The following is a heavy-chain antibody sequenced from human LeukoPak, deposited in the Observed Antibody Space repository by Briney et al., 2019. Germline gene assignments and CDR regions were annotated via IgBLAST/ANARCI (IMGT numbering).Heavy chain of an antibody. CDR1: GGSISSSNW. Sequence: SETLSLTCAVSGGSISSSNWWSWVRQPPGKGLEWIGEIYHSGSTNYNPSLKSRVTISVDKSKNQFSLKLSSVTAADTAVYYCARVRGEDYYDSSGYPTYHMDVWGKGTTVTVSS. CDR3: ARVRGEDYYDSSGYPTYHMDV. CDR2: IYHSGST. V-gene: IGHV4-4*02. J-gene: IGHJ6*03. D-gene: IGHD3-22*01.